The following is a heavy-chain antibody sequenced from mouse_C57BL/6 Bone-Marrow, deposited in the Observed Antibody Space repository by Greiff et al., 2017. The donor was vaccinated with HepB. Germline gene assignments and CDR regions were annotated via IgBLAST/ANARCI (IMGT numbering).Heavy chain of an antibody. J-gene: IGHJ2*01. CDR3: ARKPTVVAMDYFDY. CDR2: IYPRDGST. V-gene: IGHV1-85*01. D-gene: IGHD1-1*01. Sequence: QVQLQQSGPELVKPGASVKLSCKASGYTFTSYDINWVKQRPGQGLEWIGWIYPRDGSTKYNEKFKGKATLTVDTSSSTAYMELHSLTSEDSAVYFCARKPTVVAMDYFDYWGQGTTLTVSS. CDR1: GYTFTSYD.